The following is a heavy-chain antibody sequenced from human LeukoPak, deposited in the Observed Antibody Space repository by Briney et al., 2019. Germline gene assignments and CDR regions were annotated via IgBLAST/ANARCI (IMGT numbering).Heavy chain of an antibody. CDR2: INHNGNVN. Sequence: GGSLRLSCAASGFTFSSYWMNWARQAPGKGLEWMASINHNGNVNYYVDSVKGRFTISRDNAKNSLYLQMSNLRAEDTAVYFCARGGGLDVWGQGATVTVSS. CDR1: GFTFSSYW. V-gene: IGHV3-7*03. CDR3: ARGGGLDV. J-gene: IGHJ6*02. D-gene: IGHD3-16*01.